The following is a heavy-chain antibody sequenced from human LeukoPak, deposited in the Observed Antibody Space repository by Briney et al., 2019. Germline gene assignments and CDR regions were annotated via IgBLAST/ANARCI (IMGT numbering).Heavy chain of an antibody. V-gene: IGHV3-21*04. CDR3: AKNTSPNWGEDVSYYMDV. CDR1: GFTLSGYT. CDR2: ITSSSSYI. Sequence: KPGGSLRLSCAASGFTLSGYTMNWVRQAPGKGLEWVSSITSSSSYIYYADSVKGRFTISRDNAKYSLYLQMNSLRAEDTALYYCAKNTSPNWGEDVSYYMDVWGKGTTVIISS. D-gene: IGHD7-27*01. J-gene: IGHJ6*03.